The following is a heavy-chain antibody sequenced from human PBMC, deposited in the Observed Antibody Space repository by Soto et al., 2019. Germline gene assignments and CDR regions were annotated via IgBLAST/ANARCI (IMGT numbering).Heavy chain of an antibody. Sequence: SETLSLTCTVSGGSISSYYWSWIRQPPGKGLEWIGYIYYGGSISYNPSLKSRVIISVDTAKNQFSLRLSSVTAADTAVYYCTGAYYDINGYSLDPWGQGTSVTVSS. CDR3: TGAYYDINGYSLDP. CDR2: IYYGGSI. J-gene: IGHJ5*02. D-gene: IGHD3-22*01. V-gene: IGHV4-59*01. CDR1: GGSISSYY.